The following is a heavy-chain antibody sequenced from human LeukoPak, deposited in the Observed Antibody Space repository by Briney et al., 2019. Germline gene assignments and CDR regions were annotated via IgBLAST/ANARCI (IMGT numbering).Heavy chain of an antibody. D-gene: IGHD2-2*01. V-gene: IGHV1-8*01. J-gene: IGHJ6*02. Sequence: ASVTVSCKASGYTFTSYDINWVRQAPGQGLEWMGWMNPNSGNTDYAQKFRGRVTITRNTSISTAYMELSSLRSEDTAVYYCARLGYCSSTSCYAGYYYGMDVWGQGTTVTVSS. CDR3: ARLGYCSSTSCYAGYYYGMDV. CDR2: MNPNSGNT. CDR1: GYTFTSYD.